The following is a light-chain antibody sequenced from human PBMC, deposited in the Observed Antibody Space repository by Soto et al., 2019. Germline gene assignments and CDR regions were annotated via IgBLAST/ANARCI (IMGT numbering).Light chain of an antibody. CDR2: DAS. CDR3: QQCLHWPIT. J-gene: IGKJ5*01. Sequence: DIVLTQSPATLSLSPGDRVTLSCRASQTVGRFLSWYQHSPGHGPRLLVYDASNRATGVPARFSGSGSETDFTLTISSLEPEDFAVYYCQQCLHWPITFGQGTRLEIK. V-gene: IGKV3-11*01. CDR1: QTVGRF.